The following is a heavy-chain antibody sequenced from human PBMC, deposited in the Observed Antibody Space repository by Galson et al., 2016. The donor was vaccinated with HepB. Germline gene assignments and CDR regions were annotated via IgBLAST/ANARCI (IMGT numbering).Heavy chain of an antibody. J-gene: IGHJ4*02. CDR3: ARFSGSGWGSFDY. V-gene: IGHV5-51*01. CDR2: IHPDDSDT. D-gene: IGHD6-19*01. CDR1: GYSFTNYW. Sequence: QSGAEVKKPGESLKISCKGSGYSFTNYWIGWVRQMPGKGLEWMGMIHPDDSDTKYSPSFQGQVNMSADKSISTAYLQWSSLKASDTAMYYCARFSGSGWGSFDYWGQGTLVTVSS.